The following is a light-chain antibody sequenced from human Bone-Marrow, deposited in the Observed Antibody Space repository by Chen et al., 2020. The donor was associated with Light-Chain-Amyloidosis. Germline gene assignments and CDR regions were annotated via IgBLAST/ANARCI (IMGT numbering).Light chain of an antibody. CDR1: SSDVGGDNH. Sequence: QSALTQPASVSGSPGQSITISCTGTSSDVGGDNHVSWYQQHPDKAPILMIYEVTNRPSWVPDRFSGSKSDNTASLAISGLQTEDEADYFCSSYTITNTLVFGSAARLTVL. CDR3: SSYTITNTLV. J-gene: IGLJ1*01. CDR2: EVT. V-gene: IGLV2-14*01.